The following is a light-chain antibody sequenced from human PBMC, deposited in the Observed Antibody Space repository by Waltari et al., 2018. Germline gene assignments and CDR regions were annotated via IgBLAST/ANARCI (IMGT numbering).Light chain of an antibody. CDR3: KTWDSSLLGVV. Sequence: QSVLTQPPSVSAAPGQRVTISCSGSSSNIGNNYVSWYQHLPGTAPKVLIYDNNKRPSGIPDRFSGSKSGTSATLAITELQTGDEADYYCKTWDSSLLGVVFGGGTKLTVL. CDR2: DNN. J-gene: IGLJ2*01. CDR1: SSNIGNNY. V-gene: IGLV1-51*01.